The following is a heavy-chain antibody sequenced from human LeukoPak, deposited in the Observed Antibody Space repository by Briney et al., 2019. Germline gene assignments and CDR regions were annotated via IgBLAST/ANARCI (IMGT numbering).Heavy chain of an antibody. J-gene: IGHJ6*03. V-gene: IGHV3-53*01. CDR1: GFTVSSTY. CDR3: ASSAPPPTDTHYYYMNV. D-gene: IGHD6-19*01. CDR2: IYSNGNT. Sequence: GGSLRLSCAASGFTVSSTYMSWVRQAPGKGLEWVAAIYSNGNTYYTDSVKGRFTISRDNSRNSLDLQMNSLRAEDTAVYYCASSAPPPTDTHYYYMNVWGTGTTVTVSS.